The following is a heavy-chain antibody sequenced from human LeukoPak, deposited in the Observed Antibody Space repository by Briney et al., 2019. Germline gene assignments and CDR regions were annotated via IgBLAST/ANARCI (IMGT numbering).Heavy chain of an antibody. V-gene: IGHV4-38-2*02. CDR1: GYSISSGYY. J-gene: IGHJ3*02. Sequence: PSETLSLTCTVSGYSISSGYYWGWIRQPPGEGLEWIGSIYHSGSTYYNPSLKSRVTISVDTSKNQFSLKLSSVTAADTAVYYCALVVPAAIMRTDAFDIWGQGTMVTVSS. CDR2: IYHSGST. D-gene: IGHD2-2*01. CDR3: ALVVPAAIMRTDAFDI.